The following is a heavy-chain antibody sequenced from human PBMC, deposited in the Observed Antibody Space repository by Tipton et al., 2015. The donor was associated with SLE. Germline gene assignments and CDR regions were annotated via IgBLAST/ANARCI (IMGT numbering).Heavy chain of an antibody. D-gene: IGHD3-16*01. Sequence: TLSLTCTVSSGSISSYYWTWIRQPPGKGLEWIGYIYYSGSTSYNPSLKSRVTISVDTSKNQFSLKLSSVTAADTAVYYCAREWGDAFDIWGQGTMVTVSS. CDR3: AREWGDAFDI. V-gene: IGHV4-59*12. CDR1: SGSISSYY. J-gene: IGHJ3*02. CDR2: IYYSGST.